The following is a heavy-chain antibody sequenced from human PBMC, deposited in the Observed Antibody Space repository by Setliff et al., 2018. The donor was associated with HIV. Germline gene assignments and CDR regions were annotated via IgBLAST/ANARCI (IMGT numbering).Heavy chain of an antibody. CDR1: GYTFTSYA. CDR3: ARDLMGLRYFDWLLGDAFDI. Sequence: ASVKVSCKASGYTFTSYAMHWVRQAPGQRLEWMGWINAGNGNTKYSQKFQGRVTITRDTSASTAYMELSSLRSEDTAVYYCARDLMGLRYFDWLLGDAFDIWGQGTMVTVSS. V-gene: IGHV1-3*01. J-gene: IGHJ3*02. D-gene: IGHD3-9*01. CDR2: INAGNGNT.